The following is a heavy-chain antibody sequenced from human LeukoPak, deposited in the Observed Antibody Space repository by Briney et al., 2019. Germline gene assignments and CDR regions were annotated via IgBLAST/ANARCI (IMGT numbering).Heavy chain of an antibody. CDR2: ISISGSTI. CDR1: RFTFSDYY. V-gene: IGHV3-11*04. J-gene: IGHJ4*02. CDR3: ARVAYSSTWGYFDY. Sequence: KPGGSLRLSCAASRFTFSDYYMSWIRQAPGKGLEWVSYISISGSTIYYADSVKGRFTISRDNAKNSLYLQMNSLRAEDTAVYYCARVAYSSTWGYFDYWGQGTLVTVSS. D-gene: IGHD6-13*01.